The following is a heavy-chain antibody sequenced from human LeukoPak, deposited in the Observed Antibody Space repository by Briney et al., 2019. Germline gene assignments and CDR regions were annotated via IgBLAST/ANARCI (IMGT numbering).Heavy chain of an antibody. V-gene: IGHV4-30-4*08. D-gene: IGHD4-17*01. CDR3: ATYRGDYVGNWFDP. CDR1: GGSMSSGNYY. Sequence: SETLSLTCTVSGGSMSSGNYYWSWIRQPPGKGPEWIGYIYYSGSTYYNPSLKNRITISVDPSKNQFSLKLSSVTAADTAVYYCATYRGDYVGNWFDPWGQGTLVTVSS. CDR2: IYYSGST. J-gene: IGHJ5*02.